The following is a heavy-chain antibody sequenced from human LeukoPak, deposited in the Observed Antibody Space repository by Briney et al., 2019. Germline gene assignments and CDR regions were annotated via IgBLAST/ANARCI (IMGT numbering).Heavy chain of an antibody. CDR1: GGTFSSYA. D-gene: IGHD4-17*01. Sequence: ASVKVSCKASGGTFSSYAISWVRQAPGQGLEWMGGIIPIFGTANYARKFQGRVTITADESTSTAYMELSSLRSEDTAAYYCARPYGDYSYYYYGMDVWGQGTTVTVSS. CDR2: IIPIFGTA. CDR3: ARPYGDYSYYYYGMDV. J-gene: IGHJ6*02. V-gene: IGHV1-69*13.